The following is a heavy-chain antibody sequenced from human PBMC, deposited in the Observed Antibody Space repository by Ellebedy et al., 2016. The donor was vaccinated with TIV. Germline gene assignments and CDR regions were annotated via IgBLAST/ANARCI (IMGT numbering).Heavy chain of an antibody. CDR1: GYSFTSYW. D-gene: IGHD2-2*01. J-gene: IGHJ4*02. CDR2: IYPGDSDT. Sequence: PGGSLRLSCKGSGYSFTSYWIGWVRQMPGKVLEWMGIIYPGDSDTRYSPSFQGQVTISADKSISTAYLQWSSLKASDTAMYYCARHFGVTSFIQGVDYWGQGTLVTVSS. V-gene: IGHV5-51*01. CDR3: ARHFGVTSFIQGVDY.